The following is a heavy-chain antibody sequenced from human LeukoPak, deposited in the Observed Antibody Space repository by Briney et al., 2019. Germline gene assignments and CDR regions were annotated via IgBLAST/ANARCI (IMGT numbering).Heavy chain of an antibody. Sequence: SQTLSLTCTVSGGSISSGSYYWSWIRQPPGKGLEWIGEINHSGSTNYNPSLKSRVTISVDTSKNQFSLKLSSVTAADTAVYYCARPRTIGEFRSYYFDYWGQGTLVTVSS. V-gene: IGHV4-39*07. J-gene: IGHJ4*02. CDR2: INHSGST. CDR1: GGSISSGSYY. D-gene: IGHD3-10*01. CDR3: ARPRTIGEFRSYYFDY.